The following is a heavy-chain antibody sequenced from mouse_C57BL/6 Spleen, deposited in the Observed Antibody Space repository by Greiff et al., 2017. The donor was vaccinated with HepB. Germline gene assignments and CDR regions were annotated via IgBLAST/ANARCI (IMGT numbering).Heavy chain of an antibody. CDR1: GFTFSSYG. V-gene: IGHV5-6*02. D-gene: IGHD6-1*01. Sequence: EVMLVESGGDLVKPGGSLKLSCAASGFTFSSYGMSWVRQTPDKRLEWVATISSGGSYTYYPDSVKGRFTISRDNAKNTLYLQMSSLKSEDTAMYYCARPSEAYRGQGTLVTVSA. CDR3: ARPSEAY. CDR2: ISSGGSYT. J-gene: IGHJ3*01.